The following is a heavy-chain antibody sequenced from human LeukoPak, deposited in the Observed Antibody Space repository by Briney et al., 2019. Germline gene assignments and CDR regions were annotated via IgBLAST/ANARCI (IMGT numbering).Heavy chain of an antibody. CDR3: ARDWSHSMSLVFDY. V-gene: IGHV4-30-2*01. CDR1: GGSISSGGYS. Sequence: SQTLSLTCAVSGGSISSGGYSWSWIRQPPGKGLEWIVYIYHSGSTYYNPSLKSRVTISVDRSKNQFSLKLSSVTPEDTAVYYCARDWSHSMSLVFDYWGQGTLVTVSS. D-gene: IGHD3-3*02. CDR2: IYHSGST. J-gene: IGHJ4*02.